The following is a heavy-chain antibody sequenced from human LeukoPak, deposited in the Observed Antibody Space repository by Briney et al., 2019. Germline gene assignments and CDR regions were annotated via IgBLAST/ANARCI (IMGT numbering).Heavy chain of an antibody. Sequence: TSETLSLTCTVSGGSISSYYWSWIRQPPGKGLEWIGYIYTSGSTNYNPSLKSRVTISVDTSKNQFSLKLSSVTAADTAVYYCARLKSPLMAFDIWGQGTKVTVSS. CDR2: IYTSGST. V-gene: IGHV4-4*09. CDR3: ARLKSPLMAFDI. CDR1: GGSISSYY. J-gene: IGHJ3*02.